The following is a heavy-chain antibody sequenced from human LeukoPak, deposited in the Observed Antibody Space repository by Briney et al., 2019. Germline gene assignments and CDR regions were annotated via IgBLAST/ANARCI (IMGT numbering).Heavy chain of an antibody. Sequence: GESLKISCKGSGYSFTNYWIGWVRQMPGKGLEWMGIIYPGDSDTRYSPSFQGQVTTSADKSISTAYLQWSSLKASDTAMYYCARGERGNWGLYYFDYWGQGTLVTVSS. V-gene: IGHV5-51*01. J-gene: IGHJ4*02. CDR1: GYSFTNYW. CDR3: ARGERGNWGLYYFDY. CDR2: IYPGDSDT. D-gene: IGHD7-27*01.